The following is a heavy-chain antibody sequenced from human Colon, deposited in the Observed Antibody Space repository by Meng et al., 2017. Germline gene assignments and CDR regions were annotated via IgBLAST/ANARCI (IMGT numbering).Heavy chain of an antibody. Sequence: ESLKISCAASGFTFSRYWMSWVRRAPGKGLEWVASIKEDGSEKYYVDSVKGRFTISRDNAKNSLYLQMNSLRAEDTAVYYCASWQHAGIVVSGTNYFDYWGQGTLVTVSS. CDR1: GFTFSRYW. V-gene: IGHV3-7*01. CDR3: ASWQHAGIVVSGTNYFDY. CDR2: IKEDGSEK. J-gene: IGHJ4*02. D-gene: IGHD6-19*01.